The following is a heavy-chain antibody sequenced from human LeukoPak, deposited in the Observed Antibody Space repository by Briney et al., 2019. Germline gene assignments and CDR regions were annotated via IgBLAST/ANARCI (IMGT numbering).Heavy chain of an antibody. Sequence: SVTVSCKASGGTFSSYAISWVRQAPGQGLEWMGRIIPILGIANYAQKFQGRVTITADKSTSTAYMELSSLRSEDTAVYYCARATDYYDSSGYINWGQGTLVTVSS. CDR1: GGTFSSYA. CDR3: ARATDYYDSSGYIN. CDR2: IIPILGIA. D-gene: IGHD3-22*01. J-gene: IGHJ4*02. V-gene: IGHV1-69*04.